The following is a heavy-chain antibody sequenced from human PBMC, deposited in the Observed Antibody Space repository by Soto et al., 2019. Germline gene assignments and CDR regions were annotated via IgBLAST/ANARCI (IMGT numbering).Heavy chain of an antibody. V-gene: IGHV3-23*01. CDR2: VGSSSGNT. Sequence: EMQLLESGGGLVQPGGSLRLSCAASGYTFSSYGMSWVRQAPGKGLEWVSGVGSSSGNTYYADSAKGRFTISRDDSKNMGYMQMNSLRGEETAVYYCARGAAGAGTDWFDGWGQGTLVTVSS. CDR1: GYTFSSYG. CDR3: ARGAAGAGTDWFDG. J-gene: IGHJ5*02. D-gene: IGHD6-13*01.